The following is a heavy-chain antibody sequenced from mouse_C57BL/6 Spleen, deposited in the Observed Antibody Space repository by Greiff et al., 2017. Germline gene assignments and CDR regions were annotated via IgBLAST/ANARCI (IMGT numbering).Heavy chain of an antibody. D-gene: IGHD3-3*01. CDR1: GFNIKDDY. J-gene: IGHJ3*01. V-gene: IGHV14-4*01. CDR2: IDPENGDT. Sequence: EVQLKESGAELVRPGASVKLSCTASGFNIKDDYMHWVKQRPEQGLEWIGWIDPENGDTEYASKFQGKATITADTSSNTAYLQLSSLTSEDTAVYYCTTLGDGFAYWGQGTLVTVSA. CDR3: TTLGDGFAY.